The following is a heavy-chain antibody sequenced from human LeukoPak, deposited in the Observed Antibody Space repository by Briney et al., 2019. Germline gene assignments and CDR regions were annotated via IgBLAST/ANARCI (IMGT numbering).Heavy chain of an antibody. V-gene: IGHV3-30*02. CDR3: ARDGDSGHPFDY. J-gene: IGHJ4*02. CDR1: GFTFSSYA. D-gene: IGHD2-15*01. Sequence: PGGSLRLSCAASGFTFSSYAMSWVRQAPGKGLEWVAFIRYDGSNKYYADSVKGRFTISRDNSKNTLYLQMNSLRAEDTAVYYCARDGDSGHPFDYWGQGTLVTVSS. CDR2: IRYDGSNK.